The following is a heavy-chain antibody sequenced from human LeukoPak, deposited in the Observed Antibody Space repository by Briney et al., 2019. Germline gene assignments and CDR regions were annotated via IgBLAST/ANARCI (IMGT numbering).Heavy chain of an antibody. D-gene: IGHD2-15*01. Sequence: GSLRLSCAASGFTFSSYSMNWVRQAPGKGLEWVSSISSSSSYIYYADSVKGPFTISRDNAKNSLYLQMNSLRAEDTAVYYCARYCSGGSCYSNYYYGMDVWGQGTTVTVS. J-gene: IGHJ6*02. CDR1: GFTFSSYS. CDR2: ISSSSSYI. CDR3: ARYCSGGSCYSNYYYGMDV. V-gene: IGHV3-21*01.